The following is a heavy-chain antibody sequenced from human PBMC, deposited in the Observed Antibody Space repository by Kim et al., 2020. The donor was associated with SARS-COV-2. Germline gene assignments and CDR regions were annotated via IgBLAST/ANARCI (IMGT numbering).Heavy chain of an antibody. Sequence: SETLSLTCTVSGGSISSYYWSWIRQPPGKGLEWIGYIYYSGSTNYNPSLKSRVTISVDTSKNQFSLKLSSVTAADTAVYYCARGGYYYDSSGYYPPYYGMDVWGQGTTVTVSS. CDR3: ARGGYYYDSSGYYPPYYGMDV. V-gene: IGHV4-59*01. CDR2: IYYSGST. J-gene: IGHJ6*02. CDR1: GGSISSYY. D-gene: IGHD3-22*01.